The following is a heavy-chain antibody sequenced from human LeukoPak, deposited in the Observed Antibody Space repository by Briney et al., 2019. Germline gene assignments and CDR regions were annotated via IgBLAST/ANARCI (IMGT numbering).Heavy chain of an antibody. D-gene: IGHD1-26*01. CDR2: IKEDGSEK. J-gene: IGHJ4*02. V-gene: IGHV3-7*01. Sequence: GGSLRLSCAASGFIFSNNWMSWVRQAPGKGLEWVANIKEDGSEKHYVDSVKGRFTISRDNAKNSLYLQMNSLRAEDTAVYYCARDSAKGGSKGAIGATDYWGQGTLDTVSS. CDR3: ARDSAKGGSKGAIGATDY. CDR1: GFIFSNNW.